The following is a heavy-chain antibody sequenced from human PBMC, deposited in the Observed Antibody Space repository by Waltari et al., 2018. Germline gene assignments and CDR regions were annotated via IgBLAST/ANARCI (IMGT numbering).Heavy chain of an antibody. CDR2: INTNGDAT. D-gene: IGHD3-3*01. CDR1: GFTFSTSA. J-gene: IGHJ4*02. Sequence: EVQLVEAGGDLVQPGGSLRRSCAASGFTFSTSAMHWVRQAPGKRLEYVSAINTNGDATYYATSVKDRFTISRDNSKNTLYLQMGSLRAEDMAVYYCATWIGRGHDYWGQGTLVTVSS. CDR3: ATWIGRGHDY. V-gene: IGHV3-64*01.